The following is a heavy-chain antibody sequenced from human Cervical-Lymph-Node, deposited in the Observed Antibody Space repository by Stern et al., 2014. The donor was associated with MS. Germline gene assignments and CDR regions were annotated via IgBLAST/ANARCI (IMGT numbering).Heavy chain of an antibody. CDR3: ARARVGDYARSPHLDS. CDR1: GFTFSHSS. V-gene: IGHV3-21*01. D-gene: IGHD4-17*01. Sequence: EAQLVESGGGLVKPGESLRLSCDASGFTFSHSSINWVRQAPGKWLEWISSISNNSQHTYYADSVEGRFTISRDSAKDSVSLHMVSLRAEDTAVYYCARARVGDYARSPHLDSWGQGTLVTVSS. J-gene: IGHJ4*02. CDR2: ISNNSQHT.